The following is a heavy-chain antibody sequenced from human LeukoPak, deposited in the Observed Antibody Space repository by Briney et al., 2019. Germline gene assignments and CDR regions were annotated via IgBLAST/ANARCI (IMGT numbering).Heavy chain of an antibody. CDR2: MNPNSGNT. J-gene: IGHJ6*02. V-gene: IGHV1-8*01. D-gene: IGHD5-18*01. CDR3: AREGYSYGYGYYYYGMDV. CDR1: GYTFTSYD. Sequence: ASVKVSCKASGYTFTSYDINWVRQATGQGLEWMGWMNPNSGNTGYAQTFQGRVTMTRNTSISTAYMELSSLRSEDTAVYYCAREGYSYGYGYYYYGMDVWGQGTTVTVSS.